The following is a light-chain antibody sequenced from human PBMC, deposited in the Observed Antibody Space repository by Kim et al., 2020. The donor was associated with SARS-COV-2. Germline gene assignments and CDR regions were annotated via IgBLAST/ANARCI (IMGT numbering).Light chain of an antibody. CDR1: GSNIGSNS. CDR2: GYN. V-gene: IGLV1-44*01. CDR3: SVWDGSLNGAI. J-gene: IGLJ2*01. Sequence: GTPGQTVTISCSRSGSNIGSNSINWYQQLPGTAPKLLIFGYNQRPSGIPDRFSGSMSGASASLAISGLQSEDAADYYCSVWDGSLNGAIFGGGTQLTVL.